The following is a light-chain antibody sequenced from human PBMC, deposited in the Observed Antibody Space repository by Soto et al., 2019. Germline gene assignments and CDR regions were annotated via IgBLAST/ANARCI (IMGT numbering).Light chain of an antibody. CDR1: SSDVGGYNY. J-gene: IGLJ2*01. CDR3: SSYGGSNNLV. CDR2: EVS. V-gene: IGLV2-8*01. Sequence: QSVLTQPPSVSGSPGQSVTISCTGTSSDVGGYNYVSWYQQHPGKAPKLMIYEVSKRPSGVPDRFSGSKSGNTASLTVSGLQAEDEADYYCSSYGGSNNLVVGGGTKVTVL.